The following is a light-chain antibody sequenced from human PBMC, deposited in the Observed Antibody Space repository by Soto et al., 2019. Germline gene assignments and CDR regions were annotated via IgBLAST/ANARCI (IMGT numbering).Light chain of an antibody. CDR1: QSVSNNY. Sequence: EIVLTQSPGTLSLSPGEIATLSCIASQSVSNNYLAWYQQKPGQAPRLLIYGASNRATGIPDRFSGSGSGTDFTLTISRLEPEDFAVYYCQQYGSSGTFGQGTKVDTK. CDR3: QQYGSSGT. CDR2: GAS. V-gene: IGKV3-20*01. J-gene: IGKJ1*01.